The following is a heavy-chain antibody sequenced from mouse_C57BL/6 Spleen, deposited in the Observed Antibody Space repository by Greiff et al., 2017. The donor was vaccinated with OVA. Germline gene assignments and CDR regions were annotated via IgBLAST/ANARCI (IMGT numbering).Heavy chain of an antibody. J-gene: IGHJ2*01. CDR1: GYTFTSYW. CDR3: ASEGRGKGY. Sequence: VKLMESGAELVKPGASVKMSCKASGYTFTSYWITWVTQRPGQGLEWIGDIYPGSGSTNYTEKFKSKATLTVDTSSSTAYMQLSSLTSEDSAVYYGASEGRGKGYWGQVTTLTVSS. V-gene: IGHV1-55*01. CDR2: IYPGSGST.